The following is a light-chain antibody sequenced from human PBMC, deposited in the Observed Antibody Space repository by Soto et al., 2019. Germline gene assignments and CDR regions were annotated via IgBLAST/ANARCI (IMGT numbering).Light chain of an antibody. V-gene: IGKV3-20*01. CDR2: GAS. Sequence: EVGLVQSPGTLSLSPGERATLSCWASQSVSDTFLAWFQHKPGQAPRLLIYGASIRATGIPDRFSGSGSGTDFTLTISRLEPEDSAVYYCQQCGSLPYTFGQGTKLEIK. CDR3: QQCGSLPYT. J-gene: IGKJ2*01. CDR1: QSVSDTF.